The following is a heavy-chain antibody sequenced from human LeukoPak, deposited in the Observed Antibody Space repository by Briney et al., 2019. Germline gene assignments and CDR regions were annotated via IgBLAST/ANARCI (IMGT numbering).Heavy chain of an antibody. D-gene: IGHD4-17*01. CDR3: AKDHIPDYGDYDEVPYFDY. CDR1: GFMFNDYA. J-gene: IGHJ4*02. V-gene: IGHV3-9*01. CDR2: ISWNSGSI. Sequence: GGSLRLSCAPSGFMFNDYALHWVRQAPGKGLEWVSGISWNSGSIGYADSVKGRFTISRDNAKNSLYLQMNSLRAEDTALYYCAKDHIPDYGDYDEVPYFDYWGQGTLVTVSS.